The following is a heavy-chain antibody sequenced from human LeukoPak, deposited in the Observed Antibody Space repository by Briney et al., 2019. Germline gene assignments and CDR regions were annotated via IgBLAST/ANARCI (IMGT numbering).Heavy chain of an antibody. CDR2: VSAYNGNT. D-gene: IGHD3-10*01. J-gene: IGHJ4*02. CDR1: GYTFISYG. V-gene: IGHV1-18*01. CDR3: ARDLSYGSGIRNFDY. Sequence: ASVKVSCKASGYTFISYGISWVRQAPGQGPEWMGWVSAYNGNTSYVQKFQGRVTMTTDTSPRTVYMELRSLRSDDTAVYYCARDLSYGSGIRNFDYWGQGTLVIVSS.